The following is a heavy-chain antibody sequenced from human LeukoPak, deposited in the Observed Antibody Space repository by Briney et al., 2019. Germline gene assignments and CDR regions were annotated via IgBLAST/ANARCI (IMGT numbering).Heavy chain of an antibody. V-gene: IGHV3-64D*09. Sequence: GGPLTLSCSAWGFPFRNYAMHGVRESRGGGGEYVSAISRGGIRTYYAHSVKGRYTISRDNSKITLDLQMRNLSAEDTAVYYCASAYGSGSYYKGYFDYWGQGTLVTVSS. D-gene: IGHD3-10*01. J-gene: IGHJ4*02. CDR3: ASAYGSGSYYKGYFDY. CDR1: GFPFRNYA. CDR2: ISRGGIRT.